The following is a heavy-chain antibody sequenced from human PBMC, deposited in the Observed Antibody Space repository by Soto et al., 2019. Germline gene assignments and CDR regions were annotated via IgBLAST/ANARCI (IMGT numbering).Heavy chain of an antibody. Sequence: EVQLVESGGGVVRPGGSLRLSCAASGFGFDEYGMSWVRQGPGKGLEWVSGINRHGDSTGYADSVKGRVTISRDNAKVSLKLEMNGLKAEDTAVYCCARDHRWGYEYGDYGDSWGQGTLVTVSS. D-gene: IGHD2-21*01. J-gene: IGHJ4*02. CDR3: ARDHRWGYEYGDYGDS. CDR2: INRHGDST. CDR1: GFGFDEYG. V-gene: IGHV3-20*04.